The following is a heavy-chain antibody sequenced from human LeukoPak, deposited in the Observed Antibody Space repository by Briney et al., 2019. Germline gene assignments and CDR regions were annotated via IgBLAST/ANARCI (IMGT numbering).Heavy chain of an antibody. J-gene: IGHJ4*02. D-gene: IGHD5-18*01. Sequence: GGSLRLSCAASGFTFSGSDMSWVRQVPGKGLEWVSAIDAGGGSTYYAEPVKGRFTISRDNSRNTPYLQINSLRAGDTAVYYCANNEARAMALCLNWGQGTLVIVSS. CDR1: GFTFSGSD. V-gene: IGHV3-23*01. CDR2: IDAGGGST. CDR3: ANNEARAMALCLN.